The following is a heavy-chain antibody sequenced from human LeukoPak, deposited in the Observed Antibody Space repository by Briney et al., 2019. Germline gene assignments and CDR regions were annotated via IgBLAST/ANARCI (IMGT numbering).Heavy chain of an antibody. Sequence: GASVKVSCKASGYTFTRYYMHWVRQGPGQGLEWMGWINPNSGGTKYGQKFQGRVTMTRDTSISTAYMELSRLRSDDTAVYYCAGECSTSCYRAYDYWGQGTLVTVSS. CDR1: GYTFTRYY. D-gene: IGHD2-2*02. J-gene: IGHJ4*02. CDR2: INPNSGGT. CDR3: AGECSTSCYRAYDY. V-gene: IGHV1-2*02.